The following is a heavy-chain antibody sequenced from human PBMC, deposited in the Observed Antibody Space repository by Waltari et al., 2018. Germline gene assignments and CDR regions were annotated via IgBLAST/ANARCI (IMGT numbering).Heavy chain of an antibody. V-gene: IGHV3-74*01. J-gene: IGHJ4*02. Sequence: EEQLVESGGGLAQPGESLRLSCAASGFTFSRYWMDWVRQAPGKGLVWVSRISSDGSSTTYADSVKGRFTISRDNAKNSLFLQMKSLRAEDTAVYYCARAREQNYDFWNGYSFYFDHWGQGALVTVSS. CDR2: ISSDGSST. CDR3: ARAREQNYDFWNGYSFYFDH. CDR1: GFTFSRYW. D-gene: IGHD3-3*01.